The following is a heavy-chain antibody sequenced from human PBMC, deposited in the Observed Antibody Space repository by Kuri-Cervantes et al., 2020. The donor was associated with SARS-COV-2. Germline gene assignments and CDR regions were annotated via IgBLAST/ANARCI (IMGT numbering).Heavy chain of an antibody. V-gene: IGHV4-39*07. CDR3: ARTKRSTVVTPSVPCFDY. CDR1: GGSISSGSYY. D-gene: IGHD4-23*01. CDR2: IYHSGST. Sequence: GSLRLSCTVSGGSISSGSYYWSWIRQPAGKGLEWIGSIYHSGSTYYNPSLKSRGTISVDTSKNQFSLKLSSVTAADTAVYYCARTKRSTVVTPSVPCFDYWGQGTLVTVSS. J-gene: IGHJ4*02.